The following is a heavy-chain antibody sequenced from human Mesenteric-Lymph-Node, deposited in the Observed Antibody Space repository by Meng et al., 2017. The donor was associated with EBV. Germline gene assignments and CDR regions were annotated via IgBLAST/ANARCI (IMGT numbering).Heavy chain of an antibody. Sequence: QGQLQGSGPGWVKPSGTLSLTCAVSGGSISSSNWWSWVRQPPGKGLEWIGEIYHSGSTNYNPSLKSRVTISVDKSKNQFSLKLSSVTAADTAVYYCASHRYCSSTSCSWFDPWGQGTLVTVSS. CDR1: GGSISSSNW. J-gene: IGHJ5*02. D-gene: IGHD2-2*01. V-gene: IGHV4-4*02. CDR3: ASHRYCSSTSCSWFDP. CDR2: IYHSGST.